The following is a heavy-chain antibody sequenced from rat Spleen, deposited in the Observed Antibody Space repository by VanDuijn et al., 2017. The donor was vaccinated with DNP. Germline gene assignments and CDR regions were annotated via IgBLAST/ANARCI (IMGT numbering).Heavy chain of an antibody. CDR1: GFSLTSYG. V-gene: IGHV2-77*01. D-gene: IGHD1-12*01. CDR2: IWGDGST. J-gene: IGHJ2*01. Sequence: QVQLKETGPGLVQTTQTLSVTCTVSGFSLTSYGVHWVRQAPGKGLEWMGIIWGDGSTNYNSALKSRLSISRDTSKSQVFLTMTILQTDDPAGYYRPRDSYAHWGQGVMVTVSS. CDR3: PRDSYAH.